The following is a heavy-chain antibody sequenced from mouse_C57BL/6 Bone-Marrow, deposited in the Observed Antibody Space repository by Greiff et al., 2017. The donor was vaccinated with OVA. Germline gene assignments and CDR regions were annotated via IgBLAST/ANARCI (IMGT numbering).Heavy chain of an antibody. D-gene: IGHD1-3*01. V-gene: IGHV10-3*01. CDR1: GFTFNTYA. CDR2: IRRKSSNYAT. J-gene: IGHJ3*01. CDR3: VRDITGWFAY. Sequence: EVQLVESGGGLVQPKGSLKLSCAASGFTFNTYAMHWVRQAPGKGLEWVARIRRKSSNYATYYADSVKDRFTISRDDSQSMRYLQMNNLKTEDTAMYYCVRDITGWFAYWGQGTLVTVSA.